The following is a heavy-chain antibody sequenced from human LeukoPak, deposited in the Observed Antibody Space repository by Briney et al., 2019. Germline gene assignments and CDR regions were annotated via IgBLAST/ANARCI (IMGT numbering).Heavy chain of an antibody. CDR1: GYTFTSYY. D-gene: IGHD3-22*01. J-gene: IGHJ6*02. CDR3: ARDARITMIVVAYYGMDV. V-gene: IGHV1-46*01. CDR2: INPSGGST. Sequence: ASVKVSCKASGYTFTSYYMHWVRQASGQGLEWMGIINPSGGSTSYAQKFQGRVTMTRDTSTSTVYMELSSLRSEDTAVYYCARDARITMIVVAYYGMDVWGQGTTVTVSS.